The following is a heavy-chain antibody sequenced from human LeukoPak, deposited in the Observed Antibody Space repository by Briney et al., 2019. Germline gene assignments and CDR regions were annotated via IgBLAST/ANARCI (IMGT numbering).Heavy chain of an antibody. J-gene: IGHJ3*02. CDR2: VYRRGTT. CDR3: GRHAYGDSSAAFDI. Sequence: SATLSLTCAVSGDSISSNYCWPWVRQFPGKGGEWIGEVYRRGTTSYSPSIKSRAVISIDKSKTQYSLNLNSVTAAGTAMYYCGRHAYGDSSAAFDIWGQGTMVIVSS. D-gene: IGHD4-17*01. CDR1: GDSISSNYC. V-gene: IGHV4-4*02.